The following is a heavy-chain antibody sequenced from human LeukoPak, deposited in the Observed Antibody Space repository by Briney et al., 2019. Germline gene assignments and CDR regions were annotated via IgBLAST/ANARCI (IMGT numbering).Heavy chain of an antibody. V-gene: IGHV4-39*01. D-gene: IGHD6-13*01. CDR2: IYYSGNT. J-gene: IGHJ4*02. CDR1: GDSISTSNSY. Sequence: SETLSLTCTVSGDSISTSNSYWGWIRQPPGKGLEWIGSIYYSGNTYYNASLKSRVTISVDTSKNQFSLKVTSVTAADTAVYYCARSGTYQYSSTSDYWGQGTLVTVSS. CDR3: ARSGTYQYSSTSDY.